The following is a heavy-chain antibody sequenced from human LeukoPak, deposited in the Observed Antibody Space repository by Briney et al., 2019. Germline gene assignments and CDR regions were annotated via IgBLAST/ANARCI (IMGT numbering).Heavy chain of an antibody. CDR2: SYYSGST. CDR3: ARGYYDSSGYYYFDY. J-gene: IGHJ4*02. Sequence: PSETLSLTCTVSGGSISSYYWSWIRQPPGKGLEWIAYSYYSGSTNYNPSLKSRVTISVDTSKNQFSLKLSSVTAADTAVCYCARGYYDSSGYYYFDYWGQGTLVTVSS. V-gene: IGHV4-59*01. CDR1: GGSISSYY. D-gene: IGHD3-22*01.